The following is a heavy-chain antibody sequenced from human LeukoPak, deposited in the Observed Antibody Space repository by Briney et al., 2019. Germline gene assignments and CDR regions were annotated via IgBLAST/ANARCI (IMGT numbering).Heavy chain of an antibody. CDR1: GFTFSSYA. V-gene: IGHV4-30-2*01. D-gene: IGHD3-3*01. CDR3: ARTSYDFWSGYYDY. J-gene: IGHJ4*02. Sequence: LRFSCAASGFTFSSYAMSWVRQAPGKGLEWIGYIYHSGSTYYNPSLKSRVTISVDRSKNQFSLKLSSVTAADTAVYYCARTSYDFWSGYYDYWGQGTLVTVSS. CDR2: IYHSGST.